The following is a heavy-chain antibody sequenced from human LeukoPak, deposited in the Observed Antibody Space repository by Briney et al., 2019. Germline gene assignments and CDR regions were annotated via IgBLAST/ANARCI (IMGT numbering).Heavy chain of an antibody. Sequence: GGSLRLSCAASGFTVSNNFMSWVRQAPGKGLEWVAVISYDGSNKYYADSVKGRFTISRDNSKKTLFLQINSLRAEDTAVYYCAKSSSPSSFDPWGQGTLVTVSS. J-gene: IGHJ5*02. D-gene: IGHD2-2*01. CDR3: AKSSSPSSFDP. V-gene: IGHV3-30*18. CDR2: ISYDGSNK. CDR1: GFTVSNNF.